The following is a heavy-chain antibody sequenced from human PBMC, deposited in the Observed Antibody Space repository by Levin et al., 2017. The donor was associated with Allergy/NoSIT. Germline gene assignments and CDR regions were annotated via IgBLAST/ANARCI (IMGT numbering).Heavy chain of an antibody. D-gene: IGHD3-3*02. Sequence: LSLTCAASGFTFGDYAMNWFRQAPGKELEWVGFIRSKAYGGTSEYAASVKGRFSISREDAKSIAYLQMNSLKTEDTAVYYCTRDHFRPGDYFDYWGQGTLVTVSS. CDR3: TRDHFRPGDYFDY. V-gene: IGHV3-49*03. CDR2: IRSKAYGGTS. J-gene: IGHJ4*02. CDR1: GFTFGDYA.